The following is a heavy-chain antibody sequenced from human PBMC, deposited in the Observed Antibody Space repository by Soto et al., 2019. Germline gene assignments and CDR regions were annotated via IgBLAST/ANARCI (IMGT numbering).Heavy chain of an antibody. D-gene: IGHD6-13*01. J-gene: IGHJ4*02. Sequence: PSETLSLTCAVSGGSISSTNWWTWVLQSPGRGLEWIGEIYHSGTTNCSPSLKSRVNSAVDISTNHFSLTLISVTAAATAVYYCAFPATADFDYWGKGILIAVSS. V-gene: IGHV4-4*02. CDR1: GGSISSTNW. CDR2: IYHSGTT. CDR3: AFPATADFDY.